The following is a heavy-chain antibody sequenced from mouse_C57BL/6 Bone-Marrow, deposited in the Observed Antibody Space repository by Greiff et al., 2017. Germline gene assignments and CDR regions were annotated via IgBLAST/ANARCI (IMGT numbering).Heavy chain of an antibody. V-gene: IGHV1-64*01. Sequence: QVPLQQPGAELVKPGASVKLSCKASGYTFTNYWMHWVKQRPGQGLEWIGMMHPNGGSPDYNETFKSEATLSVDKSSRTAYMELSSLTSEDSAVYYCARSYDYDDYTMDYWGQGTSVTVSS. CDR2: MHPNGGSP. D-gene: IGHD2-4*01. CDR3: ARSYDYDDYTMDY. J-gene: IGHJ4*01. CDR1: GYTFTNYW.